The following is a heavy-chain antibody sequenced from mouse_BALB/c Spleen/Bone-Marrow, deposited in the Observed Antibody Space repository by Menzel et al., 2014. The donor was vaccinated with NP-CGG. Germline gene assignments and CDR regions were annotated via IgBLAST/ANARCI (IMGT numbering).Heavy chain of an antibody. CDR2: ISSKSTNYTT. D-gene: IGHD2-4*01. J-gene: IGHJ4*01. V-gene: IGHV10-1*01. CDR1: GFTFNIYA. Sequence: EVKLQESGGGLVQPKGSLKLSCAASGFTFNIYAMNWVRQAPRKGLEWVARISSKSTNYTTCYADSVKDKFTISSDDSQSMLHLQMNNLKTEDTAIYYCVRQDYDYPMDYWGQGTSVTVSS. CDR3: VRQDYDYPMDY.